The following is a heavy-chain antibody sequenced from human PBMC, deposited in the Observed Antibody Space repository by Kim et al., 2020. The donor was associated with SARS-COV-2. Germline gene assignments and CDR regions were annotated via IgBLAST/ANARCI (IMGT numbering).Heavy chain of an antibody. CDR2: FDPEDGET. CDR3: ATDSTGSGSYRYYYYYGMDV. D-gene: IGHD1-26*01. Sequence: ASVKVSCKVSGYTLTELSMHWVRQAPGKGLEWMGGFDPEDGETIYAQKFQGRVTMTEDTSTDTAYMELSSLRSEDTAVYYCATDSTGSGSYRYYYYYGMDVWGQGTTVTVSS. CDR1: GYTLTELS. J-gene: IGHJ6*02. V-gene: IGHV1-24*01.